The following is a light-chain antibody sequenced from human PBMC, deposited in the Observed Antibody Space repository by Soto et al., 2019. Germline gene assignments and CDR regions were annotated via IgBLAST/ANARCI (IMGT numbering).Light chain of an antibody. J-gene: IGKJ2*01. CDR3: RMRSGGPPVFT. CDR1: QNIGNY. CDR2: DAY. Sequence: EAVLTQSPATLSLSPGESATLSCRASQNIGNYLSWYQQKPGQAPTLVMHDAYVMASGIPDRFSGSVSGTDFALTISSLESGDFSFYYCRMRSGGPPVFTFGPGTRVEIK. V-gene: IGKV3-11*01.